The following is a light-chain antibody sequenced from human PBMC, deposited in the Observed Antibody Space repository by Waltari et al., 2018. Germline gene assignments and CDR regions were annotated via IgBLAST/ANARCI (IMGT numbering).Light chain of an antibody. CDR2: EVI. J-gene: IGLJ3*02. Sequence: QSALTQPASVSGSPGQSITITCTGTSSDVGFYNLVSWYQQHPDKAPKLMVYEVIERPSGVSTRFAVSKSGNTASLTISWLQAEDEADYYCCSYAGRNIWVFGGGTNVTVL. V-gene: IGLV2-23*02. CDR3: CSYAGRNIWV. CDR1: SSDVGFYNL.